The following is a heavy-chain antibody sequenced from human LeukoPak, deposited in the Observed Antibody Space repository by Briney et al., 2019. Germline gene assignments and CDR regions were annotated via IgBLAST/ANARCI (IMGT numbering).Heavy chain of an antibody. D-gene: IGHD3-3*01. CDR1: GGSISSSSYY. Sequence: PSETLSLTCTVPGGSISSSSYYWGWIRQPPGKGLEWIGSIYYSGSTYYNPSLKSRVTISVDTSKNQFSLKLSSVTAADTAVYYCARQLAFWSGYFAAPFDHWGQGTLVTVSS. CDR2: IYYSGST. V-gene: IGHV4-39*01. CDR3: ARQLAFWSGYFAAPFDH. J-gene: IGHJ4*02.